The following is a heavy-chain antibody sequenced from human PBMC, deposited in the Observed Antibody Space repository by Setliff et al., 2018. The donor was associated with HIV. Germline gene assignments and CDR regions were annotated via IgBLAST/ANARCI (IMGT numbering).Heavy chain of an antibody. D-gene: IGHD6-13*01. CDR2: IRSKAYGGTT. V-gene: IGHV3-49*02. Sequence: SWVRQPPGQGLEWMGFIRSKAYGGTTEYVASVKGRFTISRDDSKTIAYLQMNSLKSEDTDVYYCTRDLPGYSSTWYDYWGQGPLVTVSS. J-gene: IGHJ4*02. CDR3: TRDLPGYSSTWYDY.